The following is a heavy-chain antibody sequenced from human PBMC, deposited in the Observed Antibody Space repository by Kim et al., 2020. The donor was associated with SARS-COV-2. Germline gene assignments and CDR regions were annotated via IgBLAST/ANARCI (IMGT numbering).Heavy chain of an antibody. Sequence: STPSLKDRPTLSLDASQNQFSLKLTSVTAADTAVYFCARDRGNYEDAFDIWGQGTMVAVSS. CDR3: ARDRGNYEDAFDI. J-gene: IGHJ3*02. D-gene: IGHD3-22*01. V-gene: IGHV4-31*02.